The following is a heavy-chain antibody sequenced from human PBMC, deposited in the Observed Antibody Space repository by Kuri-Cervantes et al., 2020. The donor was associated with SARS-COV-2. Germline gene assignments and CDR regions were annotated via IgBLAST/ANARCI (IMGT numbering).Heavy chain of an antibody. J-gene: IGHJ4*02. CDR1: GGSFSGYY. CDR3: ARFLGYSYGLRRGFFDY. CDR2: INHSGST. Sequence: SQTLSLTCAVYGGSFSGYYWSWIRQPPGKGLEWIGEINHSGSTNYNPSLKSRVTISVDTSKNQFSLTLSSVTAADTALYYCARFLGYSYGLRRGFFDYWGQGTLVTVSS. D-gene: IGHD5-18*01. V-gene: IGHV4-34*01.